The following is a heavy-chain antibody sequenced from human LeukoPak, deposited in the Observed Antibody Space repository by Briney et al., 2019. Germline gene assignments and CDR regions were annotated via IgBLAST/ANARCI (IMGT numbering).Heavy chain of an antibody. J-gene: IGHJ6*02. Sequence: PGGSLRLSCAASGFTFSNYAMTWVRQAPGKGLEWVSVIGSDSGGIQYADSVKGRFTISRDNSKNTLYLQMNSLRAEDTAVYYCAKANTIFGVVTYYYYYGMDVWGQGTTVTVSS. CDR2: IGSDSGGI. D-gene: IGHD3-3*01. CDR1: GFTFSNYA. V-gene: IGHV3-23*01. CDR3: AKANTIFGVVTYYYYYGMDV.